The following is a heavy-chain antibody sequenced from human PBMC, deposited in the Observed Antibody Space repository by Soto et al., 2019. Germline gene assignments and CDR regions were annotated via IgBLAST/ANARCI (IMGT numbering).Heavy chain of an antibody. Sequence: ASVKVSCKASGGTFSSYTISWVRQAPGQGLEWMGRIIPILGIANYAQKFQGRVTITADKSTSTAYMELSSLRSEDTAVYYCARDRGGYSYGYSGDAFDIWGQGTMVTVSS. CDR3: ARDRGGYSYGYSGDAFDI. CDR1: GGTFSSYT. V-gene: IGHV1-69*04. CDR2: IIPILGIA. D-gene: IGHD5-18*01. J-gene: IGHJ3*02.